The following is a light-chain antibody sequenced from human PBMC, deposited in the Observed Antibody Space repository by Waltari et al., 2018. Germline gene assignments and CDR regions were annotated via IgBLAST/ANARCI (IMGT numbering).Light chain of an antibody. CDR2: RNN. J-gene: IGLJ3*02. CDR1: SSNIGAGYD. CDR3: QSYDSSLSGSGV. V-gene: IGLV1-40*01. Sequence: QSVLTQPPSVSGAPGQRVTISCNGSSSNIGAGYDVHWYQQLPGTAPKVLMYRNNNRPSGVPDRFSGSKSGTSASLAITGLQAEDEADYFCQSYDSSLSGSGVFGG.